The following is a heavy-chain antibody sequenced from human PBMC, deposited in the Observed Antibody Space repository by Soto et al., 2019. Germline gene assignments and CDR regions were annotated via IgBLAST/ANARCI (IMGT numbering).Heavy chain of an antibody. CDR3: AKAPYQTDWFEP. Sequence: WGSLRLSCAASGFTFSNYAMSRVRQAPGKGLDWVSTVSGSGGSTYYADSAEGRFTISRDNSRNTLYLQMNSLRAEDTAVYYCAKAPYQTDWFEPWGQGTLVTVSS. D-gene: IGHD2-2*01. V-gene: IGHV3-23*01. J-gene: IGHJ5*02. CDR1: GFTFSNYA. CDR2: VSGSGGST.